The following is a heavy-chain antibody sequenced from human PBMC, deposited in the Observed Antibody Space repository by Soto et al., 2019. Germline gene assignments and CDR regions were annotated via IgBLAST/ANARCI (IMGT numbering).Heavy chain of an antibody. CDR2: VHSSGNS. V-gene: IGHV4-59*01. D-gene: IGHD3-16*01. J-gene: IGHJ4*02. Sequence: PSETLSLTCTVSGGSISSYYWSWIRQPPWKGLEWIGYVHSSGNSNYNPSLKSRVTESADTSKNRFSLRLNSVTAADTAVYYCARGGGLNPNFDYWGQGTLVTVSS. CDR1: GGSISSYY. CDR3: ARGGGLNPNFDY.